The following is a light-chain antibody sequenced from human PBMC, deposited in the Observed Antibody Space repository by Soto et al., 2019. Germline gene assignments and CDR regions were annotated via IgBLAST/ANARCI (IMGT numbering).Light chain of an antibody. Sequence: EIVMTQSPATLSASPEESVTLSCRASQSVGSDLAWYQQKPGQAPRLIIYDASTRATGGPARFSGSRSGTEFTLTINKLQSEDFALYYWQEYNKWLALTFCGGSKVEMK. CDR1: QSVGSD. CDR2: DAS. J-gene: IGKJ4*01. CDR3: QEYNKWLALT. V-gene: IGKV3-15*01.